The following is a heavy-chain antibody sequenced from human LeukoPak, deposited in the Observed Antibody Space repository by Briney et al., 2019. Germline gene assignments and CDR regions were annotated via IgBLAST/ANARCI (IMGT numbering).Heavy chain of an antibody. D-gene: IGHD6-19*01. J-gene: IGHJ4*02. CDR1: GYTFTSYG. CDR2: ISAYNGNT. Sequence: ASVKVSCKASGYTFTSYGISWMRQAPGQGLEWMGWISAYNGNTNYAQKLQGRVTMTTDTSTSTAYMELRSLRSDDTAVYYCARDSRSSAWGDFDYWGQGTLVTVSS. V-gene: IGHV1-18*01. CDR3: ARDSRSSAWGDFDY.